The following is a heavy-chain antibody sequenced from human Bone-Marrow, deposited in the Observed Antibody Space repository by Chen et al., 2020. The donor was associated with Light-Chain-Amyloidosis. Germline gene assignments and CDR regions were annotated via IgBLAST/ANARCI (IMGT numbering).Heavy chain of an antibody. D-gene: IGHD3-10*01. CDR1: GYTFTSFD. CDR3: TRTLVRGEFGMDV. J-gene: IGHJ6*02. Sequence: QVQLVQSGAEVKKPGASVKVSCKASGYTFTSFDNNWVRQATGQGLECMGWINPNSGKRGYAQKFQGRVTMTTDTSISTAYMERSSLRPCDTAVYYCTRTLVRGEFGMDVWGQGTSVTVSS. V-gene: IGHV1-8*01. CDR2: INPNSGKR.